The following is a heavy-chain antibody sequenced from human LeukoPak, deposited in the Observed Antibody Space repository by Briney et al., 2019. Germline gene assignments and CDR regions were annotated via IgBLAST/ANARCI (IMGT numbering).Heavy chain of an antibody. J-gene: IGHJ4*02. D-gene: IGHD3-22*01. CDR3: AKDIENYDSTGHSDY. CDR2: ISGDGYIT. V-gene: IGHV3-43*02. CDR1: GFAFGDYA. Sequence: PGGSLRLSCAASGFAFGDYAMHWVRQVPGKGLEWVSLISGDGYITYYADSVKGRFTVSRDNSKNSLYLQMNGLRIEDTAFYYCAKDIENYDSTGHSDYWGQGTLVTVSS.